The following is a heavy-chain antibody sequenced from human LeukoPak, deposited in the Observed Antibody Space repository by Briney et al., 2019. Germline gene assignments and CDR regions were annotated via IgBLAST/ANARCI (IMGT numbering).Heavy chain of an antibody. CDR1: GFTFSSYG. CDR2: ISGSGGST. V-gene: IGHV3-23*01. D-gene: IGHD3-16*02. J-gene: IGHJ4*02. Sequence: PGGSLRLSCAASGFTFSSYGMSWVRQAPGKGLEWVSAISGSGGSTYYADSVKGRFTISRDNSKNTLYLQMNSLRAEDTAVYYCAKGGIYVWGSYRYTEYYFDYWGQGTLVTVSS. CDR3: AKGGIYVWGSYRYTEYYFDY.